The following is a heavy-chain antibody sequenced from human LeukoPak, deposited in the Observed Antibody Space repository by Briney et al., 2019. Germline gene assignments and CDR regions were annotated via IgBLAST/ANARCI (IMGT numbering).Heavy chain of an antibody. CDR3: AKDRHLAY. CDR1: GFTFNTYS. V-gene: IGHV3-23*01. J-gene: IGHJ4*02. Sequence: RGVSLRLSCAASGFTFNTYSMIGLRQARGKGLEWVSGFSCSGGSTYYGVSVTGRFTISRDNSKNTMYMQMNSVRAEDTAVYYSAKDRHLAYCDRGTVVLVS. CDR2: FSCSGGST.